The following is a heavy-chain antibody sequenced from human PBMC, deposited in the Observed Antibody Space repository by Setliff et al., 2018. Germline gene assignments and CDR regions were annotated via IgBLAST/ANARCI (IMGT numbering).Heavy chain of an antibody. CDR2: INPSGGST. CDR1: GYTFTSYY. Sequence: ASVKVSCKASGYTFTSYYMHWVRQAPGQGLEWMGIINPSGGSTSYAQKFQGRVTMTRNTSISTAYMELSSLRSEDTAVYYCARDPFGNPVFDPWGQGTLVTVSS. CDR3: ARDPFGNPVFDP. J-gene: IGHJ5*02. V-gene: IGHV1-46*01. D-gene: IGHD3-10*01.